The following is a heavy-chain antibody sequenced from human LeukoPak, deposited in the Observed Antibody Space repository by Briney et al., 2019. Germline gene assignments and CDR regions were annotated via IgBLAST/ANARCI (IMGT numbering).Heavy chain of an antibody. J-gene: IGHJ5*02. Sequence: ASVKVSCKASGYTFTSYAMHWVRQAPGQRLEWMGWINAGNGNTKYSQKFQGRVTITRDTSASTAYMELSSLRSEDTAVYYCARETGYYGSGSINWFDPWGQGTLVTVSS. CDR2: INAGNGNT. V-gene: IGHV1-3*01. D-gene: IGHD3-10*01. CDR3: ARETGYYGSGSINWFDP. CDR1: GYTFTSYA.